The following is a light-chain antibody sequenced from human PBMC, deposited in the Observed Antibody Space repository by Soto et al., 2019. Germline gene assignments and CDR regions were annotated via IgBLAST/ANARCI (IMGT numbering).Light chain of an antibody. V-gene: IGKV3-20*01. CDR1: QSVSNNY. J-gene: IGKJ1*01. CDR3: QQYATSPLT. CDR2: GAS. Sequence: EIVLTHFPGTLSLSPGERATLSCRASQSVSNNYLAWYQQKPGQAPRLVIFGASNRATGIPDRFSASGSGTAFALNFSRLEPQSVAVYYWQQYATSPLTFGHWTKVEI.